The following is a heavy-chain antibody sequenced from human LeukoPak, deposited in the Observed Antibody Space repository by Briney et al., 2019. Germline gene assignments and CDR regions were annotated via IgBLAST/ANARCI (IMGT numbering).Heavy chain of an antibody. Sequence: PGGSLRLSCAASEFTFSSYAMSWVRQAPGKGLEWVSAISGSGGSTYYADSVKGRFTISRDNSKNTLYLQMNSLRAEDTAVYYCAKGRLRTRRGYSGYDSFDYWGQGTLVTVSS. J-gene: IGHJ4*02. V-gene: IGHV3-23*01. CDR1: EFTFSSYA. D-gene: IGHD5-12*01. CDR2: ISGSGGST. CDR3: AKGRLRTRRGYSGYDSFDY.